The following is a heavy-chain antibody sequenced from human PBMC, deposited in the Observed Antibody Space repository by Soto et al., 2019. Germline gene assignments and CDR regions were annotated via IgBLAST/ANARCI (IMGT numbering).Heavy chain of an antibody. V-gene: IGHV4-39*01. CDR2: IYSIGST. Sequence: QLQLQESGPGLVKPSEILSLTCTVSGGSIRSSSYWGWIRQPPGKGLEWIGSIYSIGSTYYNPSLKPRVTLSVDTSKNQFSLKLSSVTAADTAVYYCRRSSRYSTDVWGQGTTVTVSS. CDR1: GGSIRSSSY. J-gene: IGHJ6*02. CDR3: RRSSRYSTDV. D-gene: IGHD6-13*01.